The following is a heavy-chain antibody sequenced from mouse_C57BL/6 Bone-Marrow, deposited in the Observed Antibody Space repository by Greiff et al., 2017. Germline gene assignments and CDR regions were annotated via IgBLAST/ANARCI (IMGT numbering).Heavy chain of an antibody. V-gene: IGHV1-64*01. CDR3: ARSLRDYAMDY. J-gene: IGHJ4*01. CDR1: GYTFTSYW. D-gene: IGHD3-3*01. Sequence: QVQLQQPGAELVKPGASVKLSCKASGYTFTSYWMHWVKQRPGQGLEWIGMIHPNSGSTNYNEKFKSKATLTVDKSSSTAYMQRSSLTSEDSAVYYCARSLRDYAMDYWGQGTSVTVSS. CDR2: IHPNSGST.